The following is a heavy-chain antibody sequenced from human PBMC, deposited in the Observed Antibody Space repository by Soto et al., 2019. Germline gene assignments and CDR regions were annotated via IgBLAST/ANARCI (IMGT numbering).Heavy chain of an antibody. V-gene: IGHV4-34*01. CDR3: ARAVHRYYYGSGSYYNYYYYYGMDV. CDR1: GGSFSGYY. CDR2: INHSGST. D-gene: IGHD3-10*01. Sequence: LSLTCAVYGGSFSGYYWSWIRQPPGKGLEWIGEINHSGSTNYNPSLKSRVTISVDTSKNQFSLKLSSVTAADTAVYYCARAVHRYYYGSGSYYNYYYYYGMDVWGQGTTVTVSS. J-gene: IGHJ6*02.